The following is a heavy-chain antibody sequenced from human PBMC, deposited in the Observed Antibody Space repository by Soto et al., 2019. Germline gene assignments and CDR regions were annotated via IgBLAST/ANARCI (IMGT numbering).Heavy chain of an antibody. CDR1: GYTFLAYK. CDR3: ARGRGVGSFNWFDP. J-gene: IGHJ5*02. CDR2: VNPNTGET. D-gene: IGHD3-10*01. V-gene: IGHV1-8*01. Sequence: QVSLVQSGPEVQRTGASVKVSCKASGYTFLAYKINWVRRATGQGLEWVGWVNPNTGETAYAQKFQDRVILTRDTSLNTVYLELSGLSYEDTAFYYCARGRGVGSFNWFDPWGQGTLVTVSS.